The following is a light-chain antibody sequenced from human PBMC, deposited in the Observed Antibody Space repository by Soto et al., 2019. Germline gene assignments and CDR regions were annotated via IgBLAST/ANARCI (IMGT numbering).Light chain of an antibody. CDR1: QTLSNSF. V-gene: IGKV3D-20*02. J-gene: IGKJ5*01. Sequence: ELVLAQSPGTLSLSPGERATLSCRASQTLSNSFIAWYQQKPGQAPRLLIYDTSSRATGVPDRYSASGSGTDFTLTISRLEPEDFAVYYCQQRSNWPITFGQGTRLEIK. CDR2: DTS. CDR3: QQRSNWPIT.